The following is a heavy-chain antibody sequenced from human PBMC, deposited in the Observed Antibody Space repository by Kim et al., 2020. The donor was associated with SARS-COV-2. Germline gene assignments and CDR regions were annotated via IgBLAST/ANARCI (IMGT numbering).Heavy chain of an antibody. J-gene: IGHJ4*02. CDR3: ARAVNSWFGELF. CDR1: GYTFTSYD. V-gene: IGHV1-8*01. CDR2: MNPNSGNT. D-gene: IGHD3-10*01. Sequence: ASVKVSCKASGYTFTSYDINWVRQATGQGLEWMGWMNPNSGNTGYAQKFQGRVTMTRNTSISTAYMELSSLRSEDTAVYYCARAVNSWFGELFWGQGTLVTVSS.